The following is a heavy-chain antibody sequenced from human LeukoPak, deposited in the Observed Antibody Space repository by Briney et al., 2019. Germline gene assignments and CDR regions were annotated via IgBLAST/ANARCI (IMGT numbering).Heavy chain of an antibody. CDR2: IYPGDSDT. Sequence: GESLKISFKGSGYSFTSYWIGWVRQMPGKGLEWMGIIYPGDSDTRYSPSFQGQVTISADKSISTAYLQWSSLKASDTAMYYCARNEKLWFGELLGYFDYWGQGTLVTVSS. CDR1: GYSFTSYW. V-gene: IGHV5-51*01. CDR3: ARNEKLWFGELLGYFDY. D-gene: IGHD3-10*01. J-gene: IGHJ4*02.